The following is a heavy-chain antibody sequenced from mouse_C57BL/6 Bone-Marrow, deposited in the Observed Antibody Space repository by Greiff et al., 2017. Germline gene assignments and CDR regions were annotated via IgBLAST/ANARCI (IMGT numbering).Heavy chain of an antibody. CDR1: GFTFTDYY. Sequence: EVQGVESGGGLVQPGGSLSLSCAASGFTFTDYYMSWVRQPPGKALEWLGFIRNKANGYTTEYSASVKGRFTISRDNSQSILYLQMNALRAEDSATYYCARYEPSNWDWYFDVWGTGTTVTVSS. CDR2: IRNKANGYTT. CDR3: ARYEPSNWDWYFDV. V-gene: IGHV7-3*01. J-gene: IGHJ1*03. D-gene: IGHD4-1*01.